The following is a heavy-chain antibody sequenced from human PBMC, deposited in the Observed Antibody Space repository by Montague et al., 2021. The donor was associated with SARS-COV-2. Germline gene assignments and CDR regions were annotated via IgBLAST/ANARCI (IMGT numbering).Heavy chain of an antibody. V-gene: IGHV4-4*02. CDR3: ARDVGKGFSGYETEGGFDY. J-gene: IGHJ4*02. D-gene: IGHD5-12*01. CDR2: IYHSGST. CDR1: GGSISSSNW. Sequence: SETLSLTCAVSGGSISSSNWWSWVRQPPGKGLEWIGEIYHSGSTNYNPSLKSRVTISVDTSKNHFSLKLTSVTAADTAVYYCARDVGKGFSGYETEGGFDYWGQGTPVTVSS.